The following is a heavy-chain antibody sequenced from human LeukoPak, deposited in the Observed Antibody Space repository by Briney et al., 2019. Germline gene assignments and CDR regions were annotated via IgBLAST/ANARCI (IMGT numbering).Heavy chain of an antibody. V-gene: IGHV3-23*01. Sequence: QPGGSLRLSCAASGFTFSSYAMSWVRQVSGKGLEWVSGISGSGGSTYYADSVKGRCTISRDNSKNTLSLQMNSLRAEDTALYYCARGKGIAVSSFDYWGQGTLVTVSS. J-gene: IGHJ4*02. D-gene: IGHD6-19*01. CDR2: ISGSGGST. CDR3: ARGKGIAVSSFDY. CDR1: GFTFSSYA.